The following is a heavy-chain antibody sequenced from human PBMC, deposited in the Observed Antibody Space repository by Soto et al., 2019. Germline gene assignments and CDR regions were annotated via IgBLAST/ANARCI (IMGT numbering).Heavy chain of an antibody. CDR1: GDSISTYY. V-gene: IGHV4-59*01. D-gene: IGHD1-1*01. J-gene: IGHJ4*02. CDR2: IFYSGGT. CDR3: ARLQLVQKVIDY. Sequence: NSSETLSLTCTVSGDSISTYYWSWIRQPPGKGLQWIGHIFYSGGTAYNPSLKSRVTISLDMSKKQISLKLSSVTTADTATYFCARLQLVQKVIDYWGQGTLVTVSS.